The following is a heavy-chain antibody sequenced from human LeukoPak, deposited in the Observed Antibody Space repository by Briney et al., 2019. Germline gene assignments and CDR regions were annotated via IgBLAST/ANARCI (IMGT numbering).Heavy chain of an antibody. J-gene: IGHJ5*02. V-gene: IGHV3-30*18. CDR2: ISYDGSNK. Sequence: GGSLRLSCAASGFTFSSYGMHWVRQAPGKGLEWVAVISYDGSNKYYADSVKGRFTISRDNSKNTLYLQMNSLRAEDTAVYYCAKDFQHYDMPPFDPWGQGTLVTVSS. CDR1: GFTFSSYG. D-gene: IGHD3-9*01. CDR3: AKDFQHYDMPPFDP.